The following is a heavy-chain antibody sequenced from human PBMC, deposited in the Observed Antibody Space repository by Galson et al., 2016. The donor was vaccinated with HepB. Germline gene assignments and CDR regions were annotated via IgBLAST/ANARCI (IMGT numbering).Heavy chain of an antibody. J-gene: IGHJ4*02. CDR1: GDSVSDVGAA. CDR2: TKYRSKWYF. D-gene: IGHD1-1*01. Sequence: CAISGDSVSDVGAAWNWIRQSPSRGLEWLGMTKYRSKWYFDYGASVKSRMTMTPDTSKNQRSLQLNSVTPEDTAVYYCAKGSLEGGFDSWGQGSLVTVAS. V-gene: IGHV6-1*01. CDR3: AKGSLEGGFDS.